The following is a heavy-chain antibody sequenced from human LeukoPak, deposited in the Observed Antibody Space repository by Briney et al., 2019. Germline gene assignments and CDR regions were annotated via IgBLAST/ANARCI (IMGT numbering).Heavy chain of an antibody. D-gene: IGHD3-10*01. CDR1: GGTFSSYA. J-gene: IGHJ6*03. CDR3: ATTGVTMVRGVEGYYYYMDV. Sequence: SVKVSCKASGGTFSSYAISWVRQAPGQGLEWMGGIIPIFGTANYAQKFQGRVTITADESTSTAYMELSSLRSEDTAVYYCATTGVTMVRGVEGYYYYMDVWGKGTTVTVSS. CDR2: IIPIFGTA. V-gene: IGHV1-69*13.